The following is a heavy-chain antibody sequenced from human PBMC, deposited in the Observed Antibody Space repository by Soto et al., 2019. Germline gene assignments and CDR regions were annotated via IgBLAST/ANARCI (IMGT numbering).Heavy chain of an antibody. D-gene: IGHD6-6*01. Sequence: GASVKVSCKASGYTFTGYYMHWVRQAPGQGFEWMGWINPNSGGTNYAQKFQGWVTMTRDTSISTAYMELSRLRSDDTAVYYCARDSYSSSSGLRNRFDPCGQGTLVTVSS. J-gene: IGHJ5*02. CDR3: ARDSYSSSSGLRNRFDP. CDR2: INPNSGGT. V-gene: IGHV1-2*04. CDR1: GYTFTGYY.